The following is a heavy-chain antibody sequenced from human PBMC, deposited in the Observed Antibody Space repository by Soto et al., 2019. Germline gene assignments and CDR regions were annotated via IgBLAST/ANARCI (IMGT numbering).Heavy chain of an antibody. CDR3: ARDRRGYSYDYYYGMDV. Sequence: QVQLQESGPGLVKPSQTLSLTCTVSGGSISSGGYYWSWLRQHPGKGLEWIGYIYYSGSTYYNPSLKSGVTISVDTSKNQFALKLSSVTAADTAVYYCARDRRGYSYDYYYGMDVWGQGTTVTVSS. CDR2: IYYSGST. J-gene: IGHJ6*02. CDR1: GGSISSGGYY. D-gene: IGHD5-18*01. V-gene: IGHV4-31*03.